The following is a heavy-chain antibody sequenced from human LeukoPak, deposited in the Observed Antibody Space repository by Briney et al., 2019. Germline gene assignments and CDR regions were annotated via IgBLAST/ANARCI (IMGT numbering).Heavy chain of an antibody. CDR3: ARGGQAVADWGNNWFDP. D-gene: IGHD6-19*01. CDR1: GYTFTSYY. CDR2: IKPSGGST. J-gene: IGHJ5*02. V-gene: IGHV1-46*01. Sequence: ASVKVSCKASGYTFTSYYMHWVRQAPGQGLEWVVIIKPSGGSTSYAQKFQGRVTMTRDMSTSTVYMELSSLRSEDTAVYYCARGGQAVADWGNNWFDPWGQGTLVTVSS.